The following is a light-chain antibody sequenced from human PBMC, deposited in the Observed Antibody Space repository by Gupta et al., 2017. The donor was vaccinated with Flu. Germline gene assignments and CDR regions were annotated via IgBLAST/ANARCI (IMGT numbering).Light chain of an antibody. CDR3: QQSYSTPPS. CDR2: TAS. V-gene: IGKV1-39*01. J-gene: IGKJ2*03. Sequence: DIQMTQSPSSLSASVGDRVTITCRASQSISSHLNWYQQKPGKAPKHLIYTASNLQSGVPSRFSGSGSGTDFTLTISSLQPEDFAIYYCQQSYSTPPSFGQGTKLDIK. CDR1: QSISSH.